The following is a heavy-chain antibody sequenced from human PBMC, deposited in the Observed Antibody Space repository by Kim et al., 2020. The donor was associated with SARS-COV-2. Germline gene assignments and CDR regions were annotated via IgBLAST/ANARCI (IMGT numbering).Heavy chain of an antibody. Sequence: GGSLRLSCAASGFTFSSYGMHWVRQAPGKGLEWVAAISYDGSNKYYADSVKGRFTISRDNSKNTLYLQMNSLRAEDTAVYYCAKGGVTMLTYYGMDVWGQGTPGTVSS. V-gene: IGHV3-30*18. CDR2: ISYDGSNK. CDR3: AKGGVTMLTYYGMDV. J-gene: IGHJ6*02. CDR1: GFTFSSYG. D-gene: IGHD4-17*01.